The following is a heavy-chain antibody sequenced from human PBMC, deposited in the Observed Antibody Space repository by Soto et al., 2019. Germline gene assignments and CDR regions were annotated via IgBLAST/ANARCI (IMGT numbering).Heavy chain of an antibody. CDR2: IYQSGVT. Sequence: SETLSLTCAVSGDPYSISTYSWSWIRQPPGKALEWVGFIYQSGVTSYNPSLKSRVTISLDRSNNQISLKLGTVTAADTAVYYCAGMPYTSGLRFDPWGPGTLVTVSS. V-gene: IGHV4-30-2*01. CDR1: GDPYSISTYS. CDR3: AGMPYTSGLRFDP. D-gene: IGHD6-19*01. J-gene: IGHJ5*02.